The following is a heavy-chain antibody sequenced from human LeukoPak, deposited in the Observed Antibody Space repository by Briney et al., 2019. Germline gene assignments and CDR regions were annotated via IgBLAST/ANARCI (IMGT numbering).Heavy chain of an antibody. V-gene: IGHV4-34*01. J-gene: IGHJ4*02. CDR2: INHSGST. Sequence: SETLSLTCAVYSGSSSAYYWSWIRQPPGKGLEWIGEINHSGSTNCNPSLKSRVTISVDTSKNQFSLKLSSVTAADTAIYYCAGGFCSGGSCSRGLDWGQGTLVTVSS. CDR1: SGSSSAYY. CDR3: AGGFCSGGSCSRGLD. D-gene: IGHD2-15*01.